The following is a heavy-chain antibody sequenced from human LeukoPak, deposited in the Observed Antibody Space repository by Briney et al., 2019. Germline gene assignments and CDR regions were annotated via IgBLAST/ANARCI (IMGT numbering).Heavy chain of an antibody. CDR2: IGISSGNT. CDR1: GFNFIDYS. Sequence: PGGALRLSCAASGFNFIDYSMNWVRQAPGKGLEWISYIGISSGNTKYADSVKGRFTISRDKARTSLYLQMNSLRVEGTAVYYCARDHRYAFDNWGHGTLVTVSS. J-gene: IGHJ4*01. D-gene: IGHD5-12*01. V-gene: IGHV3-48*01. CDR3: ARDHRYAFDN.